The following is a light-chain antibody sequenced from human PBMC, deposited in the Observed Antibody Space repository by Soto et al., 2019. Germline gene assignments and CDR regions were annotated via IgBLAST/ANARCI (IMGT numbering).Light chain of an antibody. J-gene: IGKJ1*01. V-gene: IGKV1-39*01. CDR3: QQSYSTRWT. CDR1: QSISSW. Sequence: DIQMTQSPSTLSASVGDRVTITCRASQSISSWLAWYQQKPGKAPKLLIFAASSLQSGVPSRFSGSRSGPDFTLTISSLQPEDFATYYCQQSYSTRWTFGQGTKVDIK. CDR2: AAS.